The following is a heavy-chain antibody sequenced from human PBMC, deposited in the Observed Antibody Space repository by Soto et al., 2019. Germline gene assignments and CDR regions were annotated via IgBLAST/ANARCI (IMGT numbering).Heavy chain of an antibody. Sequence: ASVKVSCKASGYTFATYGISWFRHAPGQGPEWMGWISAYNGNTNYAQKLQGRITMTTDTSTSTAFMELRSLTSDDTAVYYCARDRHSGFDPWGQGTLVTVSS. CDR2: ISAYNGNT. J-gene: IGHJ5*02. D-gene: IGHD2-15*01. CDR3: ARDRHSGFDP. CDR1: GYTFATYG. V-gene: IGHV1-18*01.